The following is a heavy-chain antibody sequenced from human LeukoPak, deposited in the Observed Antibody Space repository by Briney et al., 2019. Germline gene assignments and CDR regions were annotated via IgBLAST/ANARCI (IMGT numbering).Heavy chain of an antibody. CDR3: ARDRHSSSFFDY. J-gene: IGHJ4*02. CDR1: GFTFSSYS. D-gene: IGHD6-6*01. CDR2: ISSSSNYI. V-gene: IGHV3-21*01. Sequence: GGSLRLSCAASGFTFSSYSMNWVRQAPGRGLEWVSSISSSSNYIYYADSVKGRFTISRDNAKNSLYLQMNSLRADDTAVYYCARDRHSSSFFDYWGQGTLVTVSS.